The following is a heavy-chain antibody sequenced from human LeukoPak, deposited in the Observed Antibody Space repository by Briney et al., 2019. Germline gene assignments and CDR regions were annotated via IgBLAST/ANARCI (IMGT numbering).Heavy chain of an antibody. CDR2: INGDGNEI. D-gene: IGHD3-10*01. CDR3: ARFPPASMVGEGGYYYIDV. J-gene: IGHJ6*03. Sequence: PGGALRLSCAASGFTFTYYWLDWLRQAAATGPERVTNINGDGNEIYYVDSVKGRFIISRDTATKSMSMQMNSLRAEDTAMYYCARFPPASMVGEGGYYYIDVWGKGTTVTVSS. CDR1: GFTFTYYW. V-gene: IGHV3-7*01.